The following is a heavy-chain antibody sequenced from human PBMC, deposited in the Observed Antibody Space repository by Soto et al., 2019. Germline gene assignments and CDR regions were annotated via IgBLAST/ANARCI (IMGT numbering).Heavy chain of an antibody. CDR1: GGTFSSYA. J-gene: IGHJ4*01. Sequence: ASVEGLCKASGGTFSSYAISWVRQAPGQGLEWMGGIIPIFGTANYAQKFQGRVTITADESTSTAYMELSSLRSEDTAVYYCARGRDDFWSGYSGWGPGTLVTVSS. CDR2: IIPIFGTA. D-gene: IGHD3-3*01. V-gene: IGHV1-69*13. CDR3: ARGRDDFWSGYSG.